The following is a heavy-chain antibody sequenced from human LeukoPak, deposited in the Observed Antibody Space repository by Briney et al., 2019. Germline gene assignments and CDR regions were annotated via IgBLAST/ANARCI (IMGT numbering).Heavy chain of an antibody. D-gene: IGHD1-26*01. CDR2: INHSGST. CDR3: ARGLGARDY. Sequence: PSEALSLTCAVYGGSFSGYYWSWIRQPPGKGLERIGEINHSGSTNYNPSLKSRVTISVDTSKNQFSLKLSSVTAADTAVYYCARGLGARDYWGQGTLVTVSS. V-gene: IGHV4-34*01. J-gene: IGHJ4*02. CDR1: GGSFSGYY.